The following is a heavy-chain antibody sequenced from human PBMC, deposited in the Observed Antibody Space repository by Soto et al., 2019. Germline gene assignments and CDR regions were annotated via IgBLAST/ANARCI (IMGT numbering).Heavy chain of an antibody. D-gene: IGHD2-21*01. CDR2: TTVDGSSI. J-gene: IGHJ3*02. CDR1: GLTLTYHW. CDR3: TTLSSGVGYYAFNI. V-gene: IGHV3-74*01. Sequence: EVQLLESGGGLVQPGGSLRLSCAPSGLTLTYHWVHWVRQAPGKGLEWVSRTTVDGSSISYADSVKGRFTISRDIANNTLYLQLSSLRGEDPAVYYCTTLSSGVGYYAFNILGLGSMITVTS.